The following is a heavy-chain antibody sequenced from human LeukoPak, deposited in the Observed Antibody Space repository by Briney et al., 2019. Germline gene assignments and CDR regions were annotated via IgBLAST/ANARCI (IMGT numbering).Heavy chain of an antibody. CDR1: GFTVSSNY. D-gene: IGHD3-9*01. V-gene: IGHV3-66*01. J-gene: IGHJ3*02. CDR3: ARDLSYYDILTGYYPDAFDI. Sequence: GGSLRLSCAASGFTVSSNYMSWVRQAPGKGLEWVSVIYSGGSTYYADSVKGRFTISRDNSKNTLYLQMNSLRAEDTAVYYCARDLSYYDILTGYYPDAFDIWGQGTMVIVSS. CDR2: IYSGGST.